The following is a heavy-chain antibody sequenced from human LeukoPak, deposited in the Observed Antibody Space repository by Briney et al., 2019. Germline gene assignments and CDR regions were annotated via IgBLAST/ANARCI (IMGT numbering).Heavy chain of an antibody. CDR3: TRDALFGSGRTHLDF. Sequence: GGSLRLSCAASDFTFNNYWMSWVRQAPGKGLEWVANIKHDGSEAHYVGAVKGRFTISRDNAKNSVSLQMNSLNVDDTGVYFCTRDALFGSGRTHLDFWSQGTLVSVSS. J-gene: IGHJ4*02. CDR1: DFTFNNYW. CDR2: IKHDGSEA. D-gene: IGHD3-10*01. V-gene: IGHV3-7*04.